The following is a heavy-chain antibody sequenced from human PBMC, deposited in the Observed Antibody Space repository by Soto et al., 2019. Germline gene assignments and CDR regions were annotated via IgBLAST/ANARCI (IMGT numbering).Heavy chain of an antibody. CDR2: FYPGASDT. V-gene: IGHV5-51*01. D-gene: IGHD3-3*01. CDR3: ARHFLNWFDP. CDR1: GYTFTDYW. J-gene: IGHJ5*02. Sequence: GESLKISCKGSGYTFTDYWIGWVRQLPGKGLEWMGIFYPGASDTRYSPSFQGHVTITVDKSTNTAYLQWSSLKASDTAMYYCARHFLNWFDPWGQGTLVTVSS.